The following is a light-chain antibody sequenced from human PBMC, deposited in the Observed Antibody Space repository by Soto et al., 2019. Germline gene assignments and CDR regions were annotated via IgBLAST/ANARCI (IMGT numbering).Light chain of an antibody. Sequence: AIRMTQSPSSVSASTGDRVTITCRASQGISTYLAWYQQKPGKAPNLLIYGASTLQSGVPSRFTGSGSGTDFTLTITSLQSEDFATYYCQQYYVYPLLTFGPGTKV. CDR2: GAS. CDR1: QGISTY. V-gene: IGKV1-8*01. J-gene: IGKJ3*01. CDR3: QQYYVYPLLT.